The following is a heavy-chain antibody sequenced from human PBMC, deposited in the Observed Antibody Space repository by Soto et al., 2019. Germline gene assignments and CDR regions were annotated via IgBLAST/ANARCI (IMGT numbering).Heavy chain of an antibody. V-gene: IGHV4-31*03. CDR1: GGSISSGGYY. Sequence: QVQLQESGPGLVKPSQTLSLTCTVSGGSISSGGYYWSWIRQHPGKGLEWIGYIYYSGSTYYNPSLWRRVTISVDTSKNQFSLKLSSVTAADTAVYYCARATTVTTRGYNWFDPWGQGTLVTVSS. CDR3: ARATTVTTRGYNWFDP. D-gene: IGHD4-17*01. CDR2: IYYSGST. J-gene: IGHJ5*02.